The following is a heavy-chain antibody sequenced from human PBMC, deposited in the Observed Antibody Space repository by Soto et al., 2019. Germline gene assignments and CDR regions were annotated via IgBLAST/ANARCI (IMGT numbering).Heavy chain of an antibody. Sequence: SLTCTVSGGSISSGVHYWGWIRHPPGKGLEWIGNIYYRGNTYYNPSLRSRVTIAVDTSKNQFSLKVTSLTAADTAVYYCARHRDTSSRYLLPDYWGQGIMVTVSS. CDR1: GGSISSGVHY. CDR3: ARHRDTSSRYLLPDY. D-gene: IGHD6-13*01. CDR2: IYYRGNT. J-gene: IGHJ4*02. V-gene: IGHV4-39*01.